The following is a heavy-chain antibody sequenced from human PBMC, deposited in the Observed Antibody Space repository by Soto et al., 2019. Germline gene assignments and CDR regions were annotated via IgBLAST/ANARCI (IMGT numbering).Heavy chain of an antibody. CDR1: GYTFTSYG. Sequence: QVQLVQSGAEVKKPGASVKVSCKASGYTFTSYGISWVRQAPGQGLEWMGWISAYNGNTNYAQKLQGRVTMTTDTSTSTAYMELRSLRSDDTAVYYCAITPSFRSSSAWFDPWGQGTLVTVSS. V-gene: IGHV1-18*04. CDR2: ISAYNGNT. CDR3: AITPSFRSSSAWFDP. D-gene: IGHD6-6*01. J-gene: IGHJ5*02.